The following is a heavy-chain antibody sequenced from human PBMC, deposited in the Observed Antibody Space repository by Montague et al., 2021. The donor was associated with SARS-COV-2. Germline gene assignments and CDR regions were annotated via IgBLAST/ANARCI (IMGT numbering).Heavy chain of an antibody. CDR2: ISFRSSAI. CDR3: ARDHRAYSSTWIVDY. CDR1: GFTFSHYD. Sequence: SLRLSCAASGFTFSHYDMSWFRQAPGKGLEWVSYISFRSSAINYSDSVRGRFTISRDDAKNAVYLQMHSLRVEDTALYFCARDHRAYSSTWIVDYWGQGTVVTVSA. D-gene: IGHD6-13*01. J-gene: IGHJ4*02. V-gene: IGHV3-11*06.